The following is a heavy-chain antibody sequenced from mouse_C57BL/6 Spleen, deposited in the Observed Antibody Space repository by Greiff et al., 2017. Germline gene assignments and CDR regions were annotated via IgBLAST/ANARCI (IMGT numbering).Heavy chain of an antibody. CDR1: GYTFTDYN. D-gene: IGHD1-1*01. Sequence: VQLQQSGPELVKPGASVKIPCKASGYTFTDYNMDWVKQSHGKSLEWIGDINPNNGGTIYNQKFKGKATLTVDKSSRTAYMELRSLTSEDTAVYYSARYYYGSSYYEYFDVWGTGTTVTVSS. J-gene: IGHJ1*03. V-gene: IGHV1-18*01. CDR2: INPNNGGT. CDR3: ARYYYGSSYYEYFDV.